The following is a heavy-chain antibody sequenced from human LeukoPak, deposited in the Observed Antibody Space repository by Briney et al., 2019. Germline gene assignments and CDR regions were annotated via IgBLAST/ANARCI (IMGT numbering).Heavy chain of an antibody. CDR1: GFTFSSYG. CDR3: AKELSHRSYFDS. J-gene: IGHJ4*02. CDR2: ISYDGSNK. Sequence: GSLRLSCAASGFTFSSYGMHWVRPAPGKGLEWVAVISYDGSNKYYADSVKGRFTISRDNSKNTLYLQMNSLRAEDTAVYYCAKELSHRSYFDSWGQGTLVTVSS. V-gene: IGHV3-30*18.